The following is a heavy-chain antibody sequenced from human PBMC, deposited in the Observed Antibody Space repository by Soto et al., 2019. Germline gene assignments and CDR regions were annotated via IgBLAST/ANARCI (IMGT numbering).Heavy chain of an antibody. CDR2: IYSNGNT. J-gene: IGHJ6*02. CDR1: GLTVSSNY. D-gene: IGHD2-15*01. CDR3: AREQPPALYFGMDV. V-gene: IGHV3-66*01. Sequence: EVQLVESGGGLVQPGGSLRLSCAASGLTVSSNYMSWVRQAPGKGLEWVSVIYSNGNTYYADSVKGRFTISRDNSKNTVYLQMNSLRAEETAVYYCAREQPPALYFGMDVWGQGTTVTVSS.